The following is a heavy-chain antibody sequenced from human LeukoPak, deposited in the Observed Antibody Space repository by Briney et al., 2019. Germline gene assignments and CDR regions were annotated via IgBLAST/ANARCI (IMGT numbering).Heavy chain of an antibody. CDR2: TYPRDSNT. CDR3: ARQDGSALYYFDY. J-gene: IGHJ4*02. Sequence: GESLKISCEGSGYTFTPYWIAWVRQMPGKGLEWMGVTYPRDSNTKYSPSFQGRVTISADKYANTAYLQWSSLMASDTAIYYCARQDGSALYYFDYWGQGTLVIVSS. CDR1: GYTFTPYW. V-gene: IGHV5-51*01. D-gene: IGHD3-10*01.